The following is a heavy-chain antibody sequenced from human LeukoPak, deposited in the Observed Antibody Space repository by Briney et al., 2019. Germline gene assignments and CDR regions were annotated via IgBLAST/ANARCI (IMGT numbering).Heavy chain of an antibody. CDR3: ARVNYGDYGGDY. J-gene: IGHJ4*02. CDR1: GFTFSSYW. V-gene: IGHV3-74*01. D-gene: IGHD4-17*01. Sequence: PGGSLRLSCAASGFTFSSYWMHWARQAPGKGLVWVSRINSDGSSTSYADSVKGRFTISRDNAKNTLYLQMSSLRAEDTAVYYCARVNYGDYGGDYWGQGTLVTVSS. CDR2: INSDGSST.